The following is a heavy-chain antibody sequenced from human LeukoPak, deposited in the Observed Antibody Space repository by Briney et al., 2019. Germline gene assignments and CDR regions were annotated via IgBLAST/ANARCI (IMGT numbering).Heavy chain of an antibody. CDR2: ISPDGSYT. V-gene: IGHV3-11*06. CDR3: ARDLSGSYMSDY. Sequence: PGGSLRLSCAGSGFVFSDFYINWIRHSPGKGLEWLAYISPDGSYTTYGDSVKGRFVISRDNSKNTLYLQMNSLTDEDTAVYYCARDLSGSYMSDYWGQGTLVTVSS. D-gene: IGHD3-10*01. CDR1: GFVFSDFY. J-gene: IGHJ4*02.